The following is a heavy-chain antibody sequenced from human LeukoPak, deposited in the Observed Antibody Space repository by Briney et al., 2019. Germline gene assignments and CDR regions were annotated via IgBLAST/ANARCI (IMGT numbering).Heavy chain of an antibody. CDR2: ISGSSSYI. J-gene: IGHJ3*02. D-gene: IGHD6-13*01. Sequence: GGSLRLSCAASGFTFSSYSMNWVRQAPGAGLEWVSSISGSSSYIYYADSVKGRFTISKDNAKNSLFLQMNSLRAEDTAVYYCARDWQWQQLGGDAFDIWGRETRVSVSS. CDR3: ARDWQWQQLGGDAFDI. CDR1: GFTFSSYS. V-gene: IGHV3-21*01.